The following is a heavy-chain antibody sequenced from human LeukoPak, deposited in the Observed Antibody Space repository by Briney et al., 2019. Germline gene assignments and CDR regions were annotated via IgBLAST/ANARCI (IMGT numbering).Heavy chain of an antibody. V-gene: IGHV3-30*04. CDR3: ARGREWLRSYFDY. CDR1: GFTFSSYA. J-gene: IGHJ4*02. D-gene: IGHD5-12*01. CDR2: ISYDGSNK. Sequence: GGTLRLSCAASGFTFSSYAMHWVRQAPGRGLEWVAVISYDGSNKYYADSVKGRFTISRDNSKNTLYLQMNSLRAEDTAVYYCARGREWLRSYFDYWGQGTLVTVSS.